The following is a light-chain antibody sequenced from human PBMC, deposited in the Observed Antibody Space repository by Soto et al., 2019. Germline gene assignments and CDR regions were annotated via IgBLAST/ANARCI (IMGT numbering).Light chain of an antibody. CDR1: QSISSY. Sequence: DIQMTQSPSSLSASVGDRVTITCRASQSISSYLNWYQQKPGKAPKLLIYAASSLQGGVPSRFSGSGSGTDFTLTISSLQREDGAIYCCHQSSSTVLTFGGGTKVEIK. CDR2: AAS. CDR3: HQSSSTVLT. J-gene: IGKJ4*01. V-gene: IGKV1-39*01.